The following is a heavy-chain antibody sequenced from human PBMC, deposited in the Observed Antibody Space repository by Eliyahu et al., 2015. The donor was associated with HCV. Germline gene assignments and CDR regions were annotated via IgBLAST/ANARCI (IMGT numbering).Heavy chain of an antibody. CDR2: INPSGGST. Sequence: QVQLVQSGAEVKKPGASVKVSCKASGYTFTSYYMHWVXQXPGQGLEWMGIINPSGGSTSYAQKFQGRVTMTRDTSTSTVYMELSSLRSEDTAVYYCAREEAVLWFGEPTRTPLYYYYGMDVWGQGTTVTVSS. D-gene: IGHD3-10*01. J-gene: IGHJ6*02. CDR1: GYTFTSYY. V-gene: IGHV1-46*01. CDR3: AREEAVLWFGEPTRTPLYYYYGMDV.